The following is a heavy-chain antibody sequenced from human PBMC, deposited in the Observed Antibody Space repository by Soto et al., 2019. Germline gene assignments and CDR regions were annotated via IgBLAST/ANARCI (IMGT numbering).Heavy chain of an antibody. CDR2: FSYSGSL. CDR3: AGGPRYWSFAL. J-gene: IGHJ2*01. V-gene: IGHV4-34*01. Sequence: GELQQWGTGLLKPSETLSLNCSVYGGSSRAYHWSWIRQSPGEGLEWIGEFSYSGSLNYNPSLQGRVAVSLVTSTYHFSLTMTSVSAADTAVYFCAGGPRYWSFALWGRGTLVTVS. CDR1: GGSSRAYH. D-gene: IGHD1-20*01.